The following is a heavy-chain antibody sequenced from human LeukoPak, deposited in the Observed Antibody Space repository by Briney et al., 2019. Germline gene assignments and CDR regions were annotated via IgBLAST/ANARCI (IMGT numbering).Heavy chain of an antibody. CDR3: AKDGRFLEWPPHWFDP. D-gene: IGHD3-3*01. V-gene: IGHV3-15*01. CDR1: GFTFSNAW. Sequence: GGSLRLSCAASGFTFSNAWMSWVRQAPGKGLEWVGRIKSKTDGGTTDYAAPVKGRFTISRDDSKNTLYLQMNSLRAEDTAVYYCAKDGRFLEWPPHWFDPWGQGTLVTVSS. CDR2: IKSKTDGGTT. J-gene: IGHJ5*02.